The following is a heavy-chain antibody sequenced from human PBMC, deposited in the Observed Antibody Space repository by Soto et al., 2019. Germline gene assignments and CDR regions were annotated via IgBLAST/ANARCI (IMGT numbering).Heavy chain of an antibody. Sequence: QVQLVQSGAEVKKPGASVKVSCKASGYTFTSYAIHWVRQAPGQRLEWMGWINAGNGNTKYSQKFQDRVTITRDTTASTAYMELSSLRSEDTAVYYCARDLGGWPDYWGQGTLVTVSS. CDR1: GYTFTSYA. V-gene: IGHV1-3*01. J-gene: IGHJ4*02. CDR3: ARDLGGWPDY. D-gene: IGHD6-19*01. CDR2: INAGNGNT.